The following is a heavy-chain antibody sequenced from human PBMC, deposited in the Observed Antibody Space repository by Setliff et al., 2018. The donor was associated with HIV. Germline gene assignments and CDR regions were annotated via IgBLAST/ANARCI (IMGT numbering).Heavy chain of an antibody. Sequence: GGSLRLSCAASGFTVSTSYMSWIRQAPGKGLEWASTIYSDGNTYHADSVKGRFTLSRDNTKNTLYPQMDSLRPEDTAVYYCARPRLYGTALDLWGQGTLVTVSS. CDR3: ARPRLYGTALDL. CDR1: GFTVSTSY. D-gene: IGHD3-10*01. J-gene: IGHJ5*02. V-gene: IGHV3-66*02. CDR2: IYSDGNT.